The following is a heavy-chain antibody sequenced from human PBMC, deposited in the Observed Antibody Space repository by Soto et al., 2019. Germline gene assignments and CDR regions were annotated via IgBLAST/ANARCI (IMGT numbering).Heavy chain of an antibody. CDR1: GSSISSSSYY. V-gene: IGHV4-39*01. J-gene: IGHJ5*02. CDR3: ARHRGPMVRGVITNWFDT. CDR2: IYYSGST. Sequence: XETLSPTCPVSGSSISSSSYYWGWIRQPPGKGLEWIGSIYYSGSTYYNPYLKSRVTISVATSKSQFSLKLSSVTAADTAVYYCARHRGPMVRGVITNWFDTWGQGPLVTAPQ. D-gene: IGHD3-10*01.